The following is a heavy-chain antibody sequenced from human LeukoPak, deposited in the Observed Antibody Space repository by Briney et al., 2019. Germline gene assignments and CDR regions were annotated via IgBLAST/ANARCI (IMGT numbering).Heavy chain of an antibody. D-gene: IGHD3-10*01. Sequence: GGSLRLSCAASGFTFSSYEMNWVRQVPGKGLEWVSYISSSGSTIYYADSVKGRFTISRDNAKNSLYLQMNSLRAEDTAVYYCAREYYDYYGSGSKDYWGQGTLVTVSS. CDR1: GFTFSSYE. V-gene: IGHV3-48*03. J-gene: IGHJ4*02. CDR2: ISSSGSTI. CDR3: AREYYDYYGSGSKDY.